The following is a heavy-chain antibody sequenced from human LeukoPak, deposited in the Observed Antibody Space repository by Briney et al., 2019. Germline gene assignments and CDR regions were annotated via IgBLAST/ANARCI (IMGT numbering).Heavy chain of an antibody. D-gene: IGHD5-24*01. V-gene: IGHV3-23*01. CDR1: GFTFSSYA. J-gene: IGHJ4*02. CDR3: AKVGDGYNSIDY. CDR2: ISGSGGST. Sequence: GGSLRLSCAASGFTFSSYAMSWVRQAPGKGLGWVSAISGSGGSTYYADSVKGRFTISRDNSKNTLYLQMNSLRAEDTAVYYRAKVGDGYNSIDYWGQGTLVTVSS.